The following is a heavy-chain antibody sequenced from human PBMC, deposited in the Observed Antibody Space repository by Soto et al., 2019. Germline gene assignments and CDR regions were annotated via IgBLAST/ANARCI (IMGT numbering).Heavy chain of an antibody. V-gene: IGHV3-9*01. Sequence: EVQLVESGGGLVQPGRSLRLSCAASGFTFDDYAMHWVRQAPGKGLEWVSGISWNGATMGYGDSVKGRFTISRDNTKNSLYLQMKSLRAEDTAFYYCAKDNGGYYDSSGNFEYWGQGTLVTVSS. J-gene: IGHJ4*02. CDR3: AKDNGGYYDSSGNFEY. CDR2: ISWNGATM. D-gene: IGHD3-22*01. CDR1: GFTFDDYA.